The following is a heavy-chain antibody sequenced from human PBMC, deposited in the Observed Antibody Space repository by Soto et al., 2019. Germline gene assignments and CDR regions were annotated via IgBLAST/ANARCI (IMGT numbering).Heavy chain of an antibody. D-gene: IGHD6-6*01. Sequence: QVQLVESGGGVVQPGRSLRLSCAASGFTFSSYAMHWVRQAPGKGLEWVAVISYDGSNKYYADSVKGRFTISRDNSKNTLYLQMNSLRAEDTAVYYCAKQLVSYYGMDVWGQGTTVTVSS. CDR3: AKQLVSYYGMDV. J-gene: IGHJ6*02. CDR2: ISYDGSNK. CDR1: GFTFSSYA. V-gene: IGHV3-30-3*01.